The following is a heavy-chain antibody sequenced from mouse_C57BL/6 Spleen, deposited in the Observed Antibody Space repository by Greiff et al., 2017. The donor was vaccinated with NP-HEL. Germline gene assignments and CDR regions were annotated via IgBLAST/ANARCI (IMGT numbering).Heavy chain of an antibody. D-gene: IGHD1-1*01. V-gene: IGHV1-15*01. J-gene: IGHJ2*01. CDR2: IDPETGGT. CDR3: TSYYHEGSYFDY. Sequence: QVQLQQSGAELVRPGASVTLSCKASGYTFTDYEMHWVKQTPVHGLEWIGAIDPETGGTAYNQKFKGKAILTADKSSSAAYMELRSLTSEDSAVYYGTSYYHEGSYFDYWGQGTTLTVSS. CDR1: GYTFTDYE.